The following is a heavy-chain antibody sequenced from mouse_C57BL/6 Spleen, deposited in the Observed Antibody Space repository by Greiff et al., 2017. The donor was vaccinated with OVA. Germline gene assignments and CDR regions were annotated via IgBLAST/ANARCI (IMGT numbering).Heavy chain of an antibody. Sequence: ESGPGLVKPSQSLSLTCSVTGYSITSGYYWNWIRQFPGNKLEWMGYISYDGSNNYNPSLKNRISITRDTSKNQFFLKLNSVTTEDTATYYCARGGDGYYDWFAYWGQGTLVTVSA. CDR2: ISYDGSN. CDR1: GYSITSGYY. J-gene: IGHJ3*01. D-gene: IGHD2-3*01. CDR3: ARGGDGYYDWFAY. V-gene: IGHV3-6*01.